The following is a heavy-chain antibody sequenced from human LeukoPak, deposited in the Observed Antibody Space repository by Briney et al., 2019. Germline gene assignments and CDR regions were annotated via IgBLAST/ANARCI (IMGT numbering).Heavy chain of an antibody. V-gene: IGHV3-30-3*01. Sequence: PGGSLRLSCAASGFTFSSYAMHWVRQAPGKGLEWVAVISYDGSNKYYADSVKGRFTISRDNSKNTLYLQMNSLRAEDTAVYYCARAVYVWGSYRYTGPDYWGQGTLVAVSS. CDR1: GFTFSSYA. D-gene: IGHD3-16*02. CDR2: ISYDGSNK. J-gene: IGHJ4*02. CDR3: ARAVYVWGSYRYTGPDY.